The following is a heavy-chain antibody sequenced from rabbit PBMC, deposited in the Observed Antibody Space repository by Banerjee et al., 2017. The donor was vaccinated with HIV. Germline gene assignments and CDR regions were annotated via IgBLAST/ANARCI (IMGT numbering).Heavy chain of an antibody. CDR3: ARDGAGGSYFAL. J-gene: IGHJ6*01. CDR1: GFSFSDNYW. V-gene: IGHV1S40*01. CDR2: IYAGSGNTT. Sequence: QSLEESGGDLVKPGASLTLTCTASGFSFSDNYWMCWVRQAPGKGLEWIGCIYAGSGNTTGYASWAKGRFTFSKTSSTTVTLQMTSLTVADTATYFCARDGAGGSYFALWGPGTLVTVS. D-gene: IGHD8-1*01.